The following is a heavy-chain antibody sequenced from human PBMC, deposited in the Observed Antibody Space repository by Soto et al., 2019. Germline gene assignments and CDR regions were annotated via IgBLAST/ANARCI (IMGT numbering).Heavy chain of an antibody. CDR1: GVSIRNHGYY. CDR2: IYFSGDT. CDR3: ARHGGSKTMLLQTHINSFDP. J-gene: IGHJ5*01. Sequence: PGETLSLTCTVSGVSIRNHGYYWGWLGQPPGMEREWIGSIYFSGDTYYNPSLKSLVTISVDTTKTQFPLKLSSVTAADTALYYCARHGGSKTMLLQTHINSFDPWGQGTLVTVSS. D-gene: IGHD2-15*01. V-gene: IGHV4-39*01.